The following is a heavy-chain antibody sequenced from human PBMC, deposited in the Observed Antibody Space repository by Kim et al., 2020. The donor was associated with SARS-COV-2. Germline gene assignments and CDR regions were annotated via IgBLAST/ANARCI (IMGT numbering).Heavy chain of an antibody. CDR3: AIRGGSLYFDY. Sequence: GYADSVKGRFTISRDNAKNSLYMQMNSLRAEDTALYYCAIRGGSLYFDYWGQGTLVTVSS. J-gene: IGHJ4*02. D-gene: IGHD3-10*01. V-gene: IGHV3-20*03.